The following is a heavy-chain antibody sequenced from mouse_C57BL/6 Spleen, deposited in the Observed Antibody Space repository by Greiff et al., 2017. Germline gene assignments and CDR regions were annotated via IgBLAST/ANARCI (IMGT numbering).Heavy chain of an antibody. CDR3: AVSYTEVARYWYFDD. D-gene: IGHD1-1*01. Sequence: QVQLQQSGAELARPGASVKLSCKASGYTFTSYGISWVKQRTGQGLEWIGEIFPGSGNTYYNEKFKGKATLTADKSSSTAYMKLRSLTSNDSAVYVSAVSYTEVARYWYFDDWGTGTTGTVSS. V-gene: IGHV1-81*01. CDR1: GYTFTSYG. J-gene: IGHJ1*03. CDR2: IFPGSGNT.